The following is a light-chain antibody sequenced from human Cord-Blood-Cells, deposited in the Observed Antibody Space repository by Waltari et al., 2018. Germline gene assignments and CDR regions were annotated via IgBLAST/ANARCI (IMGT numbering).Light chain of an antibody. J-gene: IGKJ1*01. CDR3: QQSYSTPPT. V-gene: IGKV1-39*01. CDR1: QSISSY. Sequence: DIPMPHSPSSLSASVGDRVTITCRASQSISSYLNWYQQKPGKTPKLLIYAASSLQSGVPSRFSGSGSGTDFTLTISSLQPEDFATYYCQQSYSTPPTFGQGTKVEIK. CDR2: AAS.